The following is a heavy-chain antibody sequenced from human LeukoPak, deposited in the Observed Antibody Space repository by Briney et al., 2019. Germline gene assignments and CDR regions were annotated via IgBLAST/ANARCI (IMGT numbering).Heavy chain of an antibody. Sequence: ASVKVSCKASGYTFTGYYMHWVRQAPGQGLEWMGWINPNSGGTNYAQKFQGRVTMTRDTSISTAYMELSRLRSDDTAVYYCARDRVYYDSSGPRYIPMDVWGNGTTVTISS. CDR1: GYTFTGYY. J-gene: IGHJ6*03. D-gene: IGHD3-22*01. CDR3: ARDRVYYDSSGPRYIPMDV. V-gene: IGHV1-2*02. CDR2: INPNSGGT.